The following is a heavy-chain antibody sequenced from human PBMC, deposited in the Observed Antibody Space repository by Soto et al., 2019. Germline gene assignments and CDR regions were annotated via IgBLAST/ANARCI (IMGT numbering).Heavy chain of an antibody. Sequence: ASVKVSCKASGYTFTTYDINRVRQAPGQGLEWLGWMDPNSGSTGYAQNFQGRITMTRNISRNTAHMELSSLQSEDTAVYYCARERKFDFWRKGLDVWGQGTTVTVYS. D-gene: IGHD3-3*01. CDR1: GYTFTTYD. J-gene: IGHJ6*02. CDR3: ARERKFDFWRKGLDV. CDR2: MDPNSGST. V-gene: IGHV1-8*01.